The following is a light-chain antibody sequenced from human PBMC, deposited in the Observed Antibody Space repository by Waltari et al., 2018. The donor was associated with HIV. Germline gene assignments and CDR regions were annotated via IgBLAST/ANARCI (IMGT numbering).Light chain of an antibody. CDR3: SSYTTSNTYV. J-gene: IGLJ1*01. Sequence: QSALAQPASVSGSPGQSITFSCTGTRSHIGAYNYVSWYQKHPDKAPKVIIYRVKSRPSGVSDRFSGSKSGNTASLTISGLQAEDEADYYCSSYTTSNTYVFGRGTTVSVL. V-gene: IGLV2-14*01. CDR2: RVK. CDR1: RSHIGAYNY.